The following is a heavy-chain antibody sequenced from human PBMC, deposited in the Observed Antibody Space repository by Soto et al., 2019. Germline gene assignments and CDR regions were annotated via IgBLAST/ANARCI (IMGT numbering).Heavy chain of an antibody. CDR3: ARGLSGSSSWPYYSYYGMDV. J-gene: IGHJ6*02. V-gene: IGHV4-34*01. Sequence: QVQLQQWGAGLLKPSETLSLTCAVYGGSFSGYYWSWIRQPPGKGLEWIGEINHSGSTNYNPYLKSRVTISVDTSKNQFSLKLSAVTAADTAVYYCARGLSGSSSWPYYSYYGMDVWGQGTTVTVSS. D-gene: IGHD6-13*01. CDR1: GGSFSGYY. CDR2: INHSGST.